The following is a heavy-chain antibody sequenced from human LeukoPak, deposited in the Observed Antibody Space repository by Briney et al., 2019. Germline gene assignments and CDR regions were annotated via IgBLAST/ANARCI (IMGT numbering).Heavy chain of an antibody. CDR2: IGTYNGNT. Sequence: GASVKVSCKCSGYTFVPYGINGLRQAPGHGPEWIGWIGTYNGNTKYALKFQDRVTLTRDTSSTTAYMEWKSRLSVDRAVYYCSRASFDHWGQGTLVTVSS. V-gene: IGHV1-18*01. J-gene: IGHJ4*02. CDR1: GYTFVPYG. CDR3: SRASFDH.